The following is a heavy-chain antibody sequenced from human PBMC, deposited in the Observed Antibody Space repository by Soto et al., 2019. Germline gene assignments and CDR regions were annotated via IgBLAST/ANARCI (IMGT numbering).Heavy chain of an antibody. J-gene: IGHJ5*02. D-gene: IGHD1-1*01. CDR3: AREESWNRNWFDP. CDR2: INPNSGGT. Sequence: GASVKVSCKASGYTFTGYYMHWVRQAPGQGLEWMGWINPNSGGTNYAQKFQGRVTMTRDTSISTAYMELSRLRSDDTAVYYCAREESWNRNWFDPWGQGTLVTVS. CDR1: GYTFTGYY. V-gene: IGHV1-2*02.